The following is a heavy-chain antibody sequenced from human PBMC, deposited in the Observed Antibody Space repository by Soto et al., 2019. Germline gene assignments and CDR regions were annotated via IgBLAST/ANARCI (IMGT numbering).Heavy chain of an antibody. CDR3: ARDLGDSSGSFYATFHI. D-gene: IGHD3-22*01. V-gene: IGHV4-59*01. CDR1: GGSIRSSY. CDR2: IYYSGRT. J-gene: IGHJ3*02. Sequence: KTSETLSLTYTVSGGSIRSSYWSWIRQPPGKELEWIGSIYYSGRTHYNPSLPSRVSISVDTSKNQFSLNLTSVTAADTAVYYCARDLGDSSGSFYATFHIWGQGTMVTVSS.